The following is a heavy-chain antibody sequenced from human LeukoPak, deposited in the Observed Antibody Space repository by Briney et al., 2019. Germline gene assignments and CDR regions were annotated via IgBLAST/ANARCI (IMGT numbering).Heavy chain of an antibody. CDR1: GYSFTSYW. CDR3: ASKYYEILTGTLTDAFDI. CDR2: IYPGDSDT. D-gene: IGHD3-9*01. J-gene: IGHJ3*02. Sequence: GESLKISCKGSGYSFTSYWIGWVRQMPGKGLEWMGIIYPGDSDTRYSPSFQGQVTISADKSISTAYLQWSSLKASDTAMYYCASKYYEILTGTLTDAFDIWGQGTMVTVSS. V-gene: IGHV5-51*01.